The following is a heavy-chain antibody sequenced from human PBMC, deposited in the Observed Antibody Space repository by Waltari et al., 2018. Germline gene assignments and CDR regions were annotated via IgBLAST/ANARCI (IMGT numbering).Heavy chain of an antibody. V-gene: IGHV3-43*01. CDR1: GFNFDGYT. CDR3: VKEHNTGWPNFDS. J-gene: IGHJ4*02. Sequence: EVQLVESGGDVVQPGGSLRLSCAASGFNFDGYTMHWVRQAPGSGLEWDALTRRDSSHITYADAVMGRLSIARDKRKNSVYLQMSSLRIEDTAFYFCVKEHNTGWPNFDSGGQGTLVAVSS. CDR2: TRRDSSHI. D-gene: IGHD6-19*01.